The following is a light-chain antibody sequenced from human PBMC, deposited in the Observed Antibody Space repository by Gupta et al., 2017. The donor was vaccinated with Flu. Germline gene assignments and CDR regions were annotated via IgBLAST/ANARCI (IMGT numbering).Light chain of an antibody. CDR3: KQALKTPWT. Sequence: DIVMTQSPVSLPVTPGEPASISCRSSQSLLHSDGYNYLDWYLQKPGQSPQLLIYLGSNRAFGVPDRFSGRGSGTGFKPKISQVGAEDVGVYYCKQALKTPWTFGQGTKVEIK. J-gene: IGKJ1*01. CDR1: QSLLHSDGYNY. V-gene: IGKV2-28*01. CDR2: LGS.